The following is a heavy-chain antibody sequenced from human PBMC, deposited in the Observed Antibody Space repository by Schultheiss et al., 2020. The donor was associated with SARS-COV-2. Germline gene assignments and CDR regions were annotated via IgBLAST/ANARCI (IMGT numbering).Heavy chain of an antibody. J-gene: IGHJ5*02. CDR3: ARDGSSGYYSWFDP. CDR1: GFTFSNSD. D-gene: IGHD3-22*01. Sequence: GGSLRLSCAASGFTFSNSDMNWVHQAPGKGLEWVSGVSWNGSRTHYADSVKGRFIISRDNSRNTLYLQMNSLRAEDTAVYYCARDGSSGYYSWFDPWGQGTLVTVSS. CDR2: VSWNGSRT. V-gene: IGHV3-35*01.